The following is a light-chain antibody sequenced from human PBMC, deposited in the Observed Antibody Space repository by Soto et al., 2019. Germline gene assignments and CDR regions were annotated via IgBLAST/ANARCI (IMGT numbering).Light chain of an antibody. J-gene: IGKJ1*01. CDR2: KAS. V-gene: IGKV1-5*03. Sequence: DIQMPQSPYTLSASVGDRVTITCRASKSISSWLAWYQQKPGKAPKLLIYKASSLESGVPSRFSGSGSGTEFTLTISSLQPDDFATYYCQQYNSYSWTFGQGTKVEIK. CDR1: KSISSW. CDR3: QQYNSYSWT.